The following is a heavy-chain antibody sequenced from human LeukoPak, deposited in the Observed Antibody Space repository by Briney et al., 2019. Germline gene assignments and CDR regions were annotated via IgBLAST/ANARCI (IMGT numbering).Heavy chain of an antibody. CDR3: ASDCSSTSCYFGAFDI. CDR2: INPNSGNT. Sequence: ASVKVSCKASGYTFTSYDINWVRQATGQGLEWMGWINPNSGNTGDAQKFQGRVTMTRNTSISTAYMELRSLRSDDTAVYYCASDCSSTSCYFGAFDIWGQGTMVTVSS. V-gene: IGHV1-8*01. D-gene: IGHD2-2*01. CDR1: GYTFTSYD. J-gene: IGHJ3*02.